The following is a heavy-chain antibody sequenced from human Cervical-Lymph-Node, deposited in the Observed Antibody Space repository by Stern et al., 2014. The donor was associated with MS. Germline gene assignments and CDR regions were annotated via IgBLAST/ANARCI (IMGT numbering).Heavy chain of an antibody. J-gene: IGHJ6*02. V-gene: IGHV5-51*01. D-gene: IGHD1-1*01. Sequence: VQLVQSGAEVKKPGESLKISCKGSGYTFTNNWIAWVRQMPGKGLEWMGIIYPDDSVIRYSPSLQGQVTISADTSISPAYLQWSSLKAADSAVYYWARHPPRRKWDDPNYGMDVWGQGTTVTVSS. CDR2: IYPDDSVI. CDR1: GYTFTNNW. CDR3: ARHPPRRKWDDPNYGMDV.